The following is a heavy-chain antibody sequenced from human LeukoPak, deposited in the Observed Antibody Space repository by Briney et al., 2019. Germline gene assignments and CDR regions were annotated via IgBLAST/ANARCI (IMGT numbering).Heavy chain of an antibody. CDR3: ARDPSIAVAGHQDY. CDR1: GFTVSSNY. CDR2: IYSGGST. Sequence: PGGSLRLSCAASGFTVSSNYMSWVRQAPGKGLEWVSVIYSGGSTYYADSVKGRFTISRDSSKNTLYLQMNSLRAEDTAMYYCARDPSIAVAGHQDYWGQGTLVTVSS. V-gene: IGHV3-66*01. J-gene: IGHJ4*02. D-gene: IGHD6-19*01.